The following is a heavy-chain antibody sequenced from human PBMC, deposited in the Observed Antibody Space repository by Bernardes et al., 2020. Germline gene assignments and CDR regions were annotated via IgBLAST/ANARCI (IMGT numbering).Heavy chain of an antibody. CDR1: GFIFNDYA. CDR3: AKDTLRRQLVPYYFDY. J-gene: IGHJ4*02. CDR2: ISGGGVST. Sequence: GGSLRLSCAASGFIFNDYAMSWVRQAPGKGLEWVSAISGGGVSTYSADSVQGRFSISRDNSKNTLYLQMNNLRAEDTAVYYCAKDTLRRQLVPYYFDYWGQGTLVTVSS. V-gene: IGHV3-23*01. D-gene: IGHD6-13*01.